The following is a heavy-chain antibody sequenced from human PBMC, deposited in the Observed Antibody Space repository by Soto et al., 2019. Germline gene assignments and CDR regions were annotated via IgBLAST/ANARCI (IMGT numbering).Heavy chain of an antibody. Sequence: XAVNVSCKASGYTFTGFYMHGVRQAPVQGLEWMGWINPNSGGTNYAQKFQGRVTMTRDTSISTAYMELSRLRSDDTAGYYCARALWFGELQTYYGMDVWGQGTTVTVSS. CDR1: GYTFTGFY. V-gene: IGHV1-2*02. CDR2: INPNSGGT. D-gene: IGHD3-10*01. J-gene: IGHJ6*02. CDR3: ARALWFGELQTYYGMDV.